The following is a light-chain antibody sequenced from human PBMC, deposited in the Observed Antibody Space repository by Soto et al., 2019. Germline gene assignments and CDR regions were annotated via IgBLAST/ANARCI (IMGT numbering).Light chain of an antibody. J-gene: IGKJ1*01. Sequence: DIPMTQSPSTLSASVGDRVTITCRASQTISTWLAWYQQKPGKAPKLLIYKASSLESGVPSRFSGSGSGTEFTLTISSLQPDDFATYYCQQYDGYSPWTFGQGTKVEIK. CDR2: KAS. CDR1: QTISTW. V-gene: IGKV1-5*03. CDR3: QQYDGYSPWT.